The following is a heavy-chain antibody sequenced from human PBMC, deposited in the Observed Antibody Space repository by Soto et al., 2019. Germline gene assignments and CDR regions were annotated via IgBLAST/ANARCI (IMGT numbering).Heavy chain of an antibody. D-gene: IGHD2-15*01. CDR2: MNVQKGNT. Sequence: ASVKVSCKTSGYTFTSYDITWARQAPGQGLEWMGGMNVQKGNTNYAQVLQGRVTVTADTSTSTAYMELRSLRSDDTAVYYCVRDPGSAMFDHWGQGTLVTVSS. CDR1: GYTFTSYD. J-gene: IGHJ4*02. CDR3: VRDPGSAMFDH. V-gene: IGHV1-18*04.